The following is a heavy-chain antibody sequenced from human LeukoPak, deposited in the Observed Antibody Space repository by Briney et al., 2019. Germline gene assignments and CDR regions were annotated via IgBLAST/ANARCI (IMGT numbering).Heavy chain of an antibody. CDR2: IYYSGST. CDR3: ARRQKYDILTGYYLDY. CDR1: GGSISSYY. V-gene: IGHV4-59*08. D-gene: IGHD3-9*01. J-gene: IGHJ4*02. Sequence: SETLSLTCTVSGGSISSYYWSWIRQPPGKGLEWIGYIYYSGSTNYNPSLKSRVTISVDTSKNQFSLKLSSVTAADTAVYYCARRQKYDILTGYYLDYWGQGTLVTVSS.